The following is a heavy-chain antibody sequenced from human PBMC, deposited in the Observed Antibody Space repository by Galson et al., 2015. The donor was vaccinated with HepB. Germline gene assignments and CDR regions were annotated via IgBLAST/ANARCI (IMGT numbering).Heavy chain of an antibody. J-gene: IGHJ4*02. CDR1: DGSISDNY. CDR2: VYHTGST. CDR3: ATAPNPDYFDY. Sequence: SETLSLTCTVSDGSISDNYWSWIRQPPGKGLEWIGHVYHTGSTNYNPSLESRVTILVDTSKSQFSLKLSSVTAADTAVYYCATAPNPDYFDYWGQGTLVTVSS. V-gene: IGHV4-59*01.